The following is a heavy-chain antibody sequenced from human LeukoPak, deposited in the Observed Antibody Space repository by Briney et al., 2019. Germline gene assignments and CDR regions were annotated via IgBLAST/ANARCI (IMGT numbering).Heavy chain of an antibody. D-gene: IGHD3-16*01. CDR2: ISGSGGST. Sequence: SGGSLRLSCAASGFTFSSYAMSWVRQAPGKGLEWVSAISGSGGSTYYADSVKGRFTISRDNSKNTLYLQMNSLRVEDTAIYYCASLATAETVLGVFDSWGQGTLVTVSS. CDR3: ASLATAETVLGVFDS. CDR1: GFTFSSYA. V-gene: IGHV3-23*01. J-gene: IGHJ4*02.